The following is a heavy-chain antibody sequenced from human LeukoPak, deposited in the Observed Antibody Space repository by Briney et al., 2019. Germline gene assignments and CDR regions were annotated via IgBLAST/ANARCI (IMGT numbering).Heavy chain of an antibody. D-gene: IGHD2-15*01. CDR1: GGTFSSYA. CDR3: ATDPVGYCSSDSCYSVDY. J-gene: IGHJ4*02. V-gene: IGHV1-69*06. Sequence: VASVKVSCKASGGTFSSYAISWVRQAPGQGLEWMGGIIPIFGTANYAQKFQGRVTITADKSTSTAYMELSSLRSEDTAMYYCATDPVGYCSSDSCYSVDYWGQGTLVTVSS. CDR2: IIPIFGTA.